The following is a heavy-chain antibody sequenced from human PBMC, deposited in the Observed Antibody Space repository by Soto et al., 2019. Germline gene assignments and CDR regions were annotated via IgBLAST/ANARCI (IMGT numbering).Heavy chain of an antibody. Sequence: SETLSLTCAVSSGSISSSNWWSWVRQPPGKGLEWIGEIYHSGSTNYNPSLKSRVTISVDKSKNQFSLKLSSVTAADTAVYYCVAVPAGYYYYMDVWGKGTTVTVSS. D-gene: IGHD2-2*01. CDR3: VAVPAGYYYYMDV. CDR1: SGSISSSNW. J-gene: IGHJ6*03. V-gene: IGHV4-4*02. CDR2: IYHSGST.